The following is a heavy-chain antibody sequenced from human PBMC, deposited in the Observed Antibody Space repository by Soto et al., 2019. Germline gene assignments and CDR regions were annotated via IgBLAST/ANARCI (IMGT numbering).Heavy chain of an antibody. J-gene: IGHJ4*02. Sequence: PSETLSLTCSIYSGSLSGYYWSWIRQPPGKGLEWIGEISQSGNTNYSPSLTRRVSISIDTSKKQFSLNLASVSAAGTAVYYCARAPKVSGSSQTRPDFWGQGTLVTGSS. CDR2: ISQSGNT. CDR1: SGSLSGYY. CDR3: ARAPKVSGSSQTRPDF. V-gene: IGHV4-34*01. D-gene: IGHD6-6*01.